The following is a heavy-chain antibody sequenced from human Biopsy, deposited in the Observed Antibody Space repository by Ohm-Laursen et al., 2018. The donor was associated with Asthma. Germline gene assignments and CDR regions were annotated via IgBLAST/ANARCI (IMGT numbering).Heavy chain of an antibody. CDR1: GGTFNTYV. CDR2: INYVFGTT. Sequence: SVKVSCKSLGGTFNTYVIGWVRQAPGQGLEWMGGINYVFGTTTYPQKFQDRVTITADDSTSTVYMELSSLRSEDTAVYYCARKAGPCISRTCYSLDFWGQGTLVTVSS. CDR3: ARKAGPCISRTCYSLDF. V-gene: IGHV1-69*13. D-gene: IGHD2-2*01. J-gene: IGHJ4*02.